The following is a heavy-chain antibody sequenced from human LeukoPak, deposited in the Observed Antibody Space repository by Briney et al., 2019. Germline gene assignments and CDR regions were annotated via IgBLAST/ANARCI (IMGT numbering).Heavy chain of an antibody. Sequence: GGSLRLSCAASGFTFSDYAMHWVRQAPGKGLEWVSLISRSGGTTHYADSVKGRFTISRDNSKNTLYLQMNSLRAEDTAEYYCAKRGGTESFYYYYYMDVWGKGTTVTVSS. D-gene: IGHD2-15*01. CDR3: AKRGGTESFYYYYYMDV. CDR1: GFTFSDYA. CDR2: ISRSGGTT. J-gene: IGHJ6*03. V-gene: IGHV3-23*01.